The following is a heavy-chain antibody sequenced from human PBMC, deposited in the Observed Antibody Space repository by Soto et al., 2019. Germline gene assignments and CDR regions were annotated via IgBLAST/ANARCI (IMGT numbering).Heavy chain of an antibody. CDR2: IYYSGST. V-gene: IGHV4-31*03. J-gene: IGHJ4*02. D-gene: IGHD6-13*01. CDR3: ARESVAAAGTSGDY. CDR1: GGSISSGGYY. Sequence: SETLSLTCTVSGGSISSGGYYWSWIRQHPGKGLEWIGYIYYSGSTYYNPSLKSRVTISVDTSKNQFSLKLSSVTAADTAVYYCARESVAAAGTSGDYWGQGTLVTVSS.